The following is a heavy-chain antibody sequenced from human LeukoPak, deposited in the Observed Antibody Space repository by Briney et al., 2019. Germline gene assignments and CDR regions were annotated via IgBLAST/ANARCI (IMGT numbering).Heavy chain of an antibody. CDR2: ISYDGSNK. CDR3: GRGSQLMRVCDM. Sequence: GGSLRLSCAASGFTFRSYGMHWVRQAPGKGLEWVAVISYDGSNKYYADSVKGRFTISRDNSKNTLDLQKNSLRAEDTAVYYGGRGSQLMRVCDMWGQGTMVSVSS. CDR1: GFTFRSYG. J-gene: IGHJ3*02. D-gene: IGHD2-2*01. V-gene: IGHV3-30*03.